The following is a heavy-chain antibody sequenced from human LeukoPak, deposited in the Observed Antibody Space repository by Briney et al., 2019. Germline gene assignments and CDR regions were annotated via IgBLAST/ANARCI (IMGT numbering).Heavy chain of an antibody. D-gene: IGHD1-26*01. CDR1: GYTFTSYG. CDR3: ARDRGSYYSTTGS. Sequence: ASVKVSFKASGYTFTSYGISWVRQARGQGREWMGGISAYNGNTNYAQKIQGRVTLTTDTSTSTGYMELRSLRSDDTAVYYCARDRGSYYSTTGSWGAGTPVSVSS. J-gene: IGHJ5*02. V-gene: IGHV1-18*01. CDR2: ISAYNGNT.